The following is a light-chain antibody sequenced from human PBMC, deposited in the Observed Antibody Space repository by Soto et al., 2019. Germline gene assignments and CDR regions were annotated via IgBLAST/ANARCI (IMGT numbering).Light chain of an antibody. J-gene: IGLJ3*02. CDR1: SSNIGRNT. Sequence: QSVLTQPPSASGTPGQRVTISCSGSSSNIGRNTVNWYQQLPGTAPKLLIYSNNQRPSGVPDRFSGSKSGTSASLAISGLQSEDEADYNCAAWDDSLSGPVFGGGTKRAVL. V-gene: IGLV1-44*01. CDR2: SNN. CDR3: AAWDDSLSGPV.